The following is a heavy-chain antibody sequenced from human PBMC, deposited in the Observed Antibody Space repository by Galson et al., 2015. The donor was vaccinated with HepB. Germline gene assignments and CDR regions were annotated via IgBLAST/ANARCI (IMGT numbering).Heavy chain of an antibody. CDR3: VRGAAAGKNWFDP. V-gene: IGHV6-1*01. Sequence: CAISGDSVSSNSAAWNWIRQSPSRGLEWLGRTYYRSKWYNEYAVSVKSRIIINPDTSKNQFSLQLTSLTPDDTAIYYCVRGAAAGKNWFDPWGQGTLVTVSS. CDR2: TYYRSKWYN. D-gene: IGHD6-13*01. CDR1: GDSVSSNSAA. J-gene: IGHJ5*02.